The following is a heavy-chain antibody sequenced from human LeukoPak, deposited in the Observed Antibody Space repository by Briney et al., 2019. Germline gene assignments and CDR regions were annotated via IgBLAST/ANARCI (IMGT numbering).Heavy chain of an antibody. CDR1: GFTFSSYW. CDR2: IKQDGSEK. V-gene: IGHV3-7*01. J-gene: IGHJ6*02. Sequence: GGSLRLSCAASGFTFSSYWMSWVRQAPGKGLEWVANIKQDGSEKYYVDSVKGRFTISRDNAKNSLYLQMNSLRAEDTAVYYCARAGTWDYYYGMDVWGQGTTVTVSS. D-gene: IGHD6-13*01. CDR3: ARAGTWDYYYGMDV.